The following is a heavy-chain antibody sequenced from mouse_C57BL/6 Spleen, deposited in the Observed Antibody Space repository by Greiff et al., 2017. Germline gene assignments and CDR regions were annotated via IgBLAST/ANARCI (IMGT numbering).Heavy chain of an antibody. CDR1: GFTFSNYW. J-gene: IGHJ2*01. D-gene: IGHD3-2*02. V-gene: IGHV6-3*01. Sequence: EVKLVESGGGLVQPGGSMKLSCVASGFTFSNYWMNWVRQSPEKGLEWVAQIRLKSDNYATHYAESVKGRFTISRDDSKSSVYLQMNNLSAEDTGIYYCTGGQAPLFDYWGQGTTLTVSS. CDR2: IRLKSDNYAT. CDR3: TGGQAPLFDY.